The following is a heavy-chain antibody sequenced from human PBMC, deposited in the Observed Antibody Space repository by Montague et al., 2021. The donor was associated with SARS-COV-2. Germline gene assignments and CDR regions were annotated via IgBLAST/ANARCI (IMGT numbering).Heavy chain of an antibody. CDR2: IYDSGST. D-gene: IGHD3-10*01. CDR3: VSLWRYGLGRHFAPWDYSNSGVDF. V-gene: IGHV4-39*01. CDR1: GGSITSSCYY. Sequence: SETLSLTCSVSGGSITSSCYYWGWIRQSTDQGLEGNGNIYDSGSTXHNPSLKSRVTISVDTSKYQFSLTLSSVTAADAAVYYWVSLWRYGLGRHFAPWDYSNSGVDFWGQGTTVTVSS. J-gene: IGHJ6*02.